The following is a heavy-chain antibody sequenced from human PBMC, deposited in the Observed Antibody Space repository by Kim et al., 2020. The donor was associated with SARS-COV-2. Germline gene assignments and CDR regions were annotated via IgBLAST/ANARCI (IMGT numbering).Heavy chain of an antibody. Sequence: SETLSLTCTVSGGSISSGGYYWSWIRQHPGKGLEWIGYIYYSGSTYYNPSLKSRVTISVDTSKNQFSLKLSSVTAADTAVYYCARDSSGWNAFDIWGQGTMVTVSS. J-gene: IGHJ3*02. CDR3: ARDSSGWNAFDI. D-gene: IGHD3-22*01. CDR2: IYYSGST. V-gene: IGHV4-31*03. CDR1: GGSISSGGYY.